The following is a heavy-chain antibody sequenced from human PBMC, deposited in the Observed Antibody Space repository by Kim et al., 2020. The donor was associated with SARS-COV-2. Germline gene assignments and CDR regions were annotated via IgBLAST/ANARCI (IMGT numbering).Heavy chain of an antibody. CDR2: IYYSGST. V-gene: IGHV4-59*13. D-gene: IGHD3-10*01. J-gene: IGHJ4*02. CDR3: AREVADGYGSGSYHDY. Sequence: SETLSLTCTVSGGSISSYYWSWIRQPPGKGLEWIGYIYYSGSTNYNPSLKSRVTISVDTSKNQFSLKLSSVTAADTAVYYCAREVADGYGSGSYHDYWGQGTLVTVSS. CDR1: GGSISSYY.